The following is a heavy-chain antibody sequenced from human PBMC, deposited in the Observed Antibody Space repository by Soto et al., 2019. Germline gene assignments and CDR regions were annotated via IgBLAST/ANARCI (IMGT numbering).Heavy chain of an antibody. J-gene: IGHJ4*02. CDR3: PRVAILGVVNRPLSFFDL. V-gene: IGHV3-48*03. Sequence: WGSLRLSFSASGVNFKLYGMTGVRPAPGKGLEWISDISTLGTTIHYADSVRDRFTISRDNPTNTVYLHLTSLRDEDTAVYYCPRVAILGVVNRPLSFFDLWGPGTRANGS. D-gene: IGHD2-15*01. CDR1: GVNFKLYG. CDR2: ISTLGTTI.